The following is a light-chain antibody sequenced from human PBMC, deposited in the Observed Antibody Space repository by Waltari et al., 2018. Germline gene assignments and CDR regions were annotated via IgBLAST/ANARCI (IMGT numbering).Light chain of an antibody. Sequence: QSVLTQPPSVSGAPGQRVTISCTGSSSNIGAGYDVHWYQQLPGTAPKLLISDNRKRHSGVPDRVSGSKSGTSAALAITGLQAEDEADYYCQSYESSLSGWVFGGGTKLTVL. V-gene: IGLV1-40*01. J-gene: IGLJ3*02. CDR2: DNR. CDR1: SSNIGAGYD. CDR3: QSYESSLSGWV.